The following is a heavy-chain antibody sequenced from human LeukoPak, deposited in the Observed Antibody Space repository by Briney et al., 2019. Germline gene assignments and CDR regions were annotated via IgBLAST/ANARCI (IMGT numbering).Heavy chain of an antibody. V-gene: IGHV4-59*08. CDR3: ARLGRGTITMVRGVAHPQFDY. J-gene: IGHJ4*02. CDR1: GGSFTSYY. D-gene: IGHD3-10*01. Sequence: PSETLSLTCAVYGGSFTSYYWSWIRQPPGKGLEWIGYIYYSGSTNYNPSLKSRVTISVDTSKNQFSLKLSSVTAADTAVYYCARLGRGTITMVRGVAHPQFDYWGQGTLVTVSS. CDR2: IYYSGST.